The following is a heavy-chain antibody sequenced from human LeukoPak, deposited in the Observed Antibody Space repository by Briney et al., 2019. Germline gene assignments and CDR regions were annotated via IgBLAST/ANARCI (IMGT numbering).Heavy chain of an antibody. V-gene: IGHV4-4*08. CDR3: ARGHYDLNL. J-gene: IGHJ5*02. CDR1: GDSINKYH. CDR2: IFPDGNT. Sequence: PSETLSLTCTVSGDSINKYHWTWIRQPPGKGLEWIGFIFPDGNTNYNPPLKSRLTISLDTSKNQFSLKLTSVTAADTAVYFCARGHYDLNLWGQGTLVTVSS. D-gene: IGHD3/OR15-3a*01.